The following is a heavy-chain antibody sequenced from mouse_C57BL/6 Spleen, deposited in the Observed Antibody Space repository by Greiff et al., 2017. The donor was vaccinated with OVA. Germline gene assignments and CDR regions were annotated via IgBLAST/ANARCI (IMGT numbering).Heavy chain of an antibody. D-gene: IGHD5-1*01. V-gene: IGHV1-66*01. CDR2: IYPGSGNT. Sequence: QVQLQQSGPELVKPGASVKISCKASGYSFTSYYIHWVKQRPGQGLEWIGWIYPGSGNTKYNEKFKGKATLTADTSSSTAYMQLSSLTSEDSAVYYCARGGVPYAMDYWGQGTSVTVSS. J-gene: IGHJ4*01. CDR3: ARGGVPYAMDY. CDR1: GYSFTSYY.